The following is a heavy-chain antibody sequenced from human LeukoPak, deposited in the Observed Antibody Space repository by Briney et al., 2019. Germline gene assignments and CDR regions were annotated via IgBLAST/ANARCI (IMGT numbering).Heavy chain of an antibody. CDR2: IKHDGSEK. CDR3: ATDRGWRTSGYYLYYFEY. V-gene: IGHV3-7*01. CDR1: GFIFTNYI. J-gene: IGHJ4*02. Sequence: SGGSLRLSCAASGFIFTNYIMSWVRQAPGKGLEWVASIKHDGSEKYYVDSVRGRFTISRDNTMNSLYLQMSSLRAEDTAVYYCATDRGWRTSGYYLYYFEYWGQGTLVTYSS. D-gene: IGHD3-3*01.